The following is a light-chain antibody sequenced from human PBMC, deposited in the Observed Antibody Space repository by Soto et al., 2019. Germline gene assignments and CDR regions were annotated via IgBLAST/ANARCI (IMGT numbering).Light chain of an antibody. CDR3: SSYRSGTTQVV. CDR1: SSDLGGYNY. Sequence: QSALTQPASVSGSPGQSITISCTGSSSDLGGYNYVSWYQQRPGQAPKLLIYDVSNRPSWISDRFSGSKSDNTASLTISGLQAEDEANYYCSSYRSGTTQVVFGGGTKVTVL. J-gene: IGLJ2*01. CDR2: DVS. V-gene: IGLV2-14*03.